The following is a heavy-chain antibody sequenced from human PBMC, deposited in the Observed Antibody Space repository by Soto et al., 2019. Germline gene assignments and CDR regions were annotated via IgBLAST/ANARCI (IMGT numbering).Heavy chain of an antibody. Sequence: QVQLQESGPGLVKPSQTRSLACTVSGVSVGSGEYYYSWIRQPPGKCLEWIGYIYDSGITNYTPSLKGRVTISLDRANNEVAQTLSSVTAADTAVYFCARDVAHGYTDNVWCPGTMVTVSS. J-gene: IGHJ3*01. CDR1: GVSVGSGEYY. CDR3: ARDVAHGYTDNV. CDR2: IYDSGIT. V-gene: IGHV4-30-4*01. D-gene: IGHD5-18*01.